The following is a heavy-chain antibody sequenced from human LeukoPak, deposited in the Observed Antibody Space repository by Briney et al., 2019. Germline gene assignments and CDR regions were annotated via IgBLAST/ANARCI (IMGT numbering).Heavy chain of an antibody. D-gene: IGHD3-22*01. CDR3: AREGYDSSGYYFGY. CDR2: INTNTGNP. Sequence: GASVTVSCRASGYTFTTYAMNWVRQAPGQGLEWMGWINTNTGNPTYAQGFTGRFVFSLDTSVSTACLQISSLKAEDTAVYYCAREGYDSSGYYFGYWGQGTLVTVSS. V-gene: IGHV7-4-1*02. CDR1: GYTFTTYA. J-gene: IGHJ4*02.